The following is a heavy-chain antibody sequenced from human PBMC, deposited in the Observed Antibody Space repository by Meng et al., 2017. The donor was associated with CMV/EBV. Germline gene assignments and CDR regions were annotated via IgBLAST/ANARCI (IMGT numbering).Heavy chain of an antibody. CDR3: ARNLALYDYSLLVGATVEDY. D-gene: IGHD1-26*01. Sequence: GGSLRLSCAASGFTFSSYEMNWVRQAPGKGLEWVSYISSSGSTIYYADSVKGRFTISRDNAKNSLYLQMNSLRAEDTAVYYCARNLALYDYSLLVGATVEDYWGQGTLVTVSS. J-gene: IGHJ4*02. CDR2: ISSSGSTI. CDR1: GFTFSSYE. V-gene: IGHV3-48*03.